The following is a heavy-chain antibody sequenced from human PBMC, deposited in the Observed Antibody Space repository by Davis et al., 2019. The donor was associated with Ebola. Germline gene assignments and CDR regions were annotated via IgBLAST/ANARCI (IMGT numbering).Heavy chain of an antibody. J-gene: IGHJ6*02. CDR1: GFTFSSYW. CDR2: IKQDGSEK. V-gene: IGHV3-7*01. CDR3: ARDGDGRITIFGVVIRRKMGGMDV. Sequence: GESLKISCAASGFTFSSYWMSWVRQAPGKGLEWVANIKQDGSEKYYVDSVKGRFTISRDNAKNSLYLQMNSLRAEDTAVYYCARDGDGRITIFGVVIRRKMGGMDVWSQGTTVTVSS. D-gene: IGHD3-3*01.